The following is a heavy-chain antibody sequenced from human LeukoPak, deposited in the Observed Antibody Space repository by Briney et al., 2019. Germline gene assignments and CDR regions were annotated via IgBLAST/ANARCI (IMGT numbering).Heavy chain of an antibody. V-gene: IGHV4-39*07. CDR1: GGSIRSSSYY. CDR2: IYYSEST. D-gene: IGHD3-10*01. CDR3: AREFREGHWFDP. Sequence: TSETLSLTCTVSGGSIRSSSYYWGWIRQPPGKGLEWIGNIYYSESTYYNPSLKSRVTISLDTSKNQFSLKLSSVTAADTAVYYCAREFREGHWFDPWGQGTLVTVSS. J-gene: IGHJ5*02.